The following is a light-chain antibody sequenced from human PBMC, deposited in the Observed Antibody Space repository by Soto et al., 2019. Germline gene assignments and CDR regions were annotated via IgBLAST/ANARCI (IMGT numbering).Light chain of an antibody. V-gene: IGLV1-44*01. CDR3: AAWDDSLNGLWV. CDR2: SNN. CDR1: SSNIGSNT. J-gene: IGLJ3*02. Sequence: QSVLTQPPSASGTPGQRVPISCSGSSSNIGSNTVNWYQQLPGTAPKLLIYSNNQRPSGFPDRFSGSKSGTSASLAISGLQSEDEADYYCAAWDDSLNGLWVFGGGTKVTVL.